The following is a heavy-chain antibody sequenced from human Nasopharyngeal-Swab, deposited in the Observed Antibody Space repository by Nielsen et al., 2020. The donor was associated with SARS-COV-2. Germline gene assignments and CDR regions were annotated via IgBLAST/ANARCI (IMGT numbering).Heavy chain of an antibody. D-gene: IGHD6-13*01. V-gene: IGHV3-23*01. CDR2: ISGSGGST. J-gene: IGHJ4*02. Sequence: WIRQPLGKGLEWVSAISGSGGSTYYADSVKGRFTISRDNSKNTLYLQMNSLRAEDTAVYYCAKLYSVKAAAGPFDYWGQGTLVTVSS. CDR3: AKLYSVKAAAGPFDY.